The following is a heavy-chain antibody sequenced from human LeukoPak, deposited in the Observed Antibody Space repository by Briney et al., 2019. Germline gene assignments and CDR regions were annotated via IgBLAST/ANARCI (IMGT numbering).Heavy chain of an antibody. D-gene: IGHD1-26*01. V-gene: IGHV3-74*01. Sequence: PGGSLRLSCAASGFTFSSYWMHWVRQAPGKGLVWVSRINSDGSSTSYADSVKGRFTISRDNAKNTLYLQMNSLRAEDTAVYYSARESSVGAHKAFDYWGQGTLVTVSS. CDR2: INSDGSST. CDR3: ARESSVGAHKAFDY. CDR1: GFTFSSYW. J-gene: IGHJ4*02.